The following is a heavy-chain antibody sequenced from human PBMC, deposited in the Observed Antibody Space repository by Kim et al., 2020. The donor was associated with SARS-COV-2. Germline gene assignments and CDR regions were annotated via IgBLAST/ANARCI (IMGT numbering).Heavy chain of an antibody. CDR3: ARGLLVAWRPWAFDI. D-gene: IGHD3-3*01. V-gene: IGHV4-34*01. J-gene: IGHJ3*02. Sequence: PPLKSRVTIEVHPSKNQFSLKLGSVTAADTAVYYCARGLLVAWRPWAFDIWGQGTMVTVSS.